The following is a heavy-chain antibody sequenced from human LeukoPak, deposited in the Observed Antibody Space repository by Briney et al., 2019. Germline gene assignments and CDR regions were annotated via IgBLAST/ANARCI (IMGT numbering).Heavy chain of an antibody. J-gene: IGHJ4*02. CDR1: GGSFSGYY. CDR2: INHSGST. D-gene: IGHD2-15*01. Sequence: SETLSLTCAVYGGSFSGYYWSWIRQPPGKGLEWIGEINHSGSTNYNPSLKSRVTISVDTSKNQFSLKLSSVTAADTAVYYCARGQAVVAATPPYWFDYWGQGTLVTVSS. V-gene: IGHV4-34*01. CDR3: ARGQAVVAATPPYWFDY.